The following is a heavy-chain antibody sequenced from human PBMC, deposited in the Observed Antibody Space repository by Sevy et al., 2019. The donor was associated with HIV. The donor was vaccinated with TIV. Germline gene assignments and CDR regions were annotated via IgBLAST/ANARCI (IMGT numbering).Heavy chain of an antibody. D-gene: IGHD6-13*01. CDR3: ARDSVAAAGTYRGLDALDI. V-gene: IGHV3-21*01. CDR1: GFTFSSYS. J-gene: IGHJ3*02. CDR2: ISSSSSYI. Sequence: GGSLRLSCAASGFTFSSYSMNWVRQAPGKGLEWVSSISSSSSYIYYADSVKGRFTISRDNAKNSLYLQMNSLRAEDTAVYYCARDSVAAAGTYRGLDALDIWGQGTMVTVSS.